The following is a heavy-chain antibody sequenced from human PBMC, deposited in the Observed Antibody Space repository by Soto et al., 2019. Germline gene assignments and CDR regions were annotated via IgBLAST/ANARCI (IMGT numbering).Heavy chain of an antibody. Sequence: SVKLSCKASGGTFSSYAISWVRQAPGQGLEWMGGIIPIFGTANYAQKFQGRVTITADESTSTAYMELSSLRSEDTAVYYCARVGTTGDRGYYYGMDVWGEGTTVTVSS. D-gene: IGHD7-27*01. CDR1: GGTFSSYA. J-gene: IGHJ6*04. V-gene: IGHV1-69*13. CDR3: ARVGTTGDRGYYYGMDV. CDR2: IIPIFGTA.